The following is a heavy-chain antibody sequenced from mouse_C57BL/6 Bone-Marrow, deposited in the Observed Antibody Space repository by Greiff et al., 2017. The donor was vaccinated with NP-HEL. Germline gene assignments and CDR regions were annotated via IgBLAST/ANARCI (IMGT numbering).Heavy chain of an antibody. CDR1: GYAFSSSW. CDR2: LYPGDGDT. V-gene: IGHV1-82*01. J-gene: IGHJ1*03. D-gene: IGHD1-1*01. Sequence: QVQLQQSGPELVKPGASVKISCKASGYAFSSSWMNWVKQRPGKGLEWIGRLYPGDGDTNYNGKVKGKATLTADKSSSTAYMQLSSLTSEDSAVYCCARGITTVSSDWYFDVWGTGTTVTVSS. CDR3: ARGITTVSSDWYFDV.